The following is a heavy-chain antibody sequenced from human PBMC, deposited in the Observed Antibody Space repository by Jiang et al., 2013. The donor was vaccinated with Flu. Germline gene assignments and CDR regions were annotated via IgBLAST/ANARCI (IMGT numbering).Heavy chain of an antibody. CDR3: ARSGLLGDGSGILITMVRGVTYYYGMDV. Sequence: SSNSAAWNWIRQSPSRGLEWLGRTYYRSKWYNDYAVSVKSRITINPDTSKNQFSLQLNSVTPEDTAVYYCARSGLLGDGSGILITMVRGVTYYYGMDVWGKGTTVTVSS. J-gene: IGHJ6*04. V-gene: IGHV6-1*01. CDR2: TYYRSKWYN. CDR1: SSNSAA. D-gene: IGHD3-10*01.